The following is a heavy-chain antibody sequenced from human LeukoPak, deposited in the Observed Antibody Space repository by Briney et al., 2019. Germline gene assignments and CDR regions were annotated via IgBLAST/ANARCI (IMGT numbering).Heavy chain of an antibody. D-gene: IGHD3-10*01. CDR3: ARDLRPLSGSYFQPDY. J-gene: IGHJ4*02. Sequence: PGGSLRPSCVASGFTFSSNWMSWVRQAPGKGLEWVANIKQDGSEIYYVDSVKGRFTISRDNAKNSLYLQINSLRAEDTAVYYCARDLRPLSGSYFQPDYWGQGTLVTVSS. CDR2: IKQDGSEI. CDR1: GFTFSSNW. V-gene: IGHV3-7*01.